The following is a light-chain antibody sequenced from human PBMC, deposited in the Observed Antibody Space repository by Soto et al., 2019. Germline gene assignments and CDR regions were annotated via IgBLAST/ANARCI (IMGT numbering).Light chain of an antibody. V-gene: IGLV1-44*01. CDR3: AAWDDSFHVL. Sequence: QSVLTQPPSASGTPGQRVTISCSGSSSNIGSNTVNWYQQLPGTAPKLLIYSNNQRPSGVPDRFSGSKSGTSASLAISGLQSEDEADYYCAAWDDSFHVLFGGGTKLTVL. CDR2: SNN. CDR1: SSNIGSNT. J-gene: IGLJ2*01.